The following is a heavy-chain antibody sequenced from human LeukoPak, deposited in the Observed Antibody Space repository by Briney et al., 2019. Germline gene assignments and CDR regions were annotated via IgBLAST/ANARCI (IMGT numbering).Heavy chain of an antibody. V-gene: IGHV4-38-2*01. D-gene: IGHD2-8*01. CDR3: GRRSGRPNNDIDY. CDR1: GYSISSGYY. J-gene: IGHJ4*02. Sequence: SETLSLTCAVSGYSISSGYYWGWIRQPPGKGLEWIGSIYHSGSTYYNPSLESRVTISVDTSKNQFSLKLSSVTAADTAVSYCGRRSGRPNNDIDYRGPGTLVNGSS. CDR2: IYHSGST.